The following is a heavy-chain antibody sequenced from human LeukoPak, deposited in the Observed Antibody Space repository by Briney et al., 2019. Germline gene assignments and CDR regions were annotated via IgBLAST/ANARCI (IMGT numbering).Heavy chain of an antibody. V-gene: IGHV4-38-2*02. CDR1: GYSISSGYY. CDR3: ARDRGDDYVWGSYRDNWFDP. CDR2: IYHSGST. D-gene: IGHD3-16*02. Sequence: SETLSLTCTVSGYSISSGYYWGWIRQPPGKGLEWIGSIYHSGSTFYNPSLKSRVTISVDTSKNQFSLKLSSVTAADTAVYYCARDRGDDYVWGSYRDNWFDPWGQGTLVTVSS. J-gene: IGHJ5*02.